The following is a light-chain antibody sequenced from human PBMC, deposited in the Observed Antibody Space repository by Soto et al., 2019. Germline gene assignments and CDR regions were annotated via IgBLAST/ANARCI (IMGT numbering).Light chain of an antibody. V-gene: IGLV1-40*01. J-gene: IGLJ2*01. Sequence: QSVLTQPPSVSGAPGQRVTISCTGSSSNIGAGSDVHWYQQLPGTAPKLLIYGNNNRPSGVPDRFSGSKSGPSASLAITGLQAEDEADYYGQSYDSSLSGPYVVFGGGTKLTVL. CDR1: SSNIGAGSD. CDR3: QSYDSSLSGPYVV. CDR2: GNN.